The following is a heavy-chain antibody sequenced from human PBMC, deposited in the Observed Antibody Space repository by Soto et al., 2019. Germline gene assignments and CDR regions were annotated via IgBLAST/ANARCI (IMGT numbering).Heavy chain of an antibody. CDR3: ARGQGLGYCSSTSCYAEGPIDY. J-gene: IGHJ4*02. V-gene: IGHV4-4*02. CDR1: GDSISSSNW. Sequence: SETLSLTCAVSGDSISSSNWWSWVRQSPGKGLEWIGYIYHSGGTNYNPSLKSRVTISVDTSKNQFSLKLSSVTAADTAVYYCARGQGLGYCSSTSCYAEGPIDYWGQGTLVTVSS. CDR2: IYHSGGT. D-gene: IGHD2-2*01.